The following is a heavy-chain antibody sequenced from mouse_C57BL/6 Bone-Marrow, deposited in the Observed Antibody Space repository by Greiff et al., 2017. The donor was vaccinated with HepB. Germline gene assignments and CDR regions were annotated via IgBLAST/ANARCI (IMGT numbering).Heavy chain of an antibody. J-gene: IGHJ4*01. CDR2: IDPDNGDT. CDR1: GFNIKDDY. D-gene: IGHD1-1*01. Sequence: EVQLVESGAELVRPGASVKLSCTASGFNIKDDYMPWVKQRPEQGLEWIGWIDPDNGDTEYASKFQGKATITADTSSNTAYLQLSSLTSEDTAVYYCTTGDTTVVATRDAMDYWGQGTSVTVSS. V-gene: IGHV14-4*01. CDR3: TTGDTTVVATRDAMDY.